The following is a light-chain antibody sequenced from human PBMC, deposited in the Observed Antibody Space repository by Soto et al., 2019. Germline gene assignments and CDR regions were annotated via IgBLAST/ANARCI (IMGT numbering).Light chain of an antibody. Sequence: DIQMTQSPSTLSASVGDRVTITCRASQSISSWLAWYQQKPGKAPKLLIYKASSLESGVPSRFSGSGSGTKFTLTNSRLQPDDVATYYRQQYKTYWTFGQGTKVEIK. CDR2: KAS. CDR3: QQYKTYWT. J-gene: IGKJ1*01. CDR1: QSISSW. V-gene: IGKV1-5*03.